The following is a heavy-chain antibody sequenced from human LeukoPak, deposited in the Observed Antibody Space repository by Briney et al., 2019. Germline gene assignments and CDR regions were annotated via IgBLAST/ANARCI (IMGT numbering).Heavy chain of an antibody. J-gene: IGHJ5*02. CDR1: GYSISSGYY. CDR3: TGGGLVRGVTHWFDP. CDR2: IYHSGST. V-gene: IGHV4-38-2*02. D-gene: IGHD3-10*01. Sequence: SETLSLTCTVSGYSISSGYYWGWIRQPPGKGLEWIGSIYHSGSTYYNPSLKSRVTISVDTSKNQFSLHLNSVTPDDTAVYYCTGGGLVRGVTHWFDPWGQGTLVTVSS.